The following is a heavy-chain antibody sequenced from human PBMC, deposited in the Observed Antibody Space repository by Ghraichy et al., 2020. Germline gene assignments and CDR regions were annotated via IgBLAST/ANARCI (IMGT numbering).Heavy chain of an antibody. Sequence: SCAASAFTFKTYGMYWVRQAPGKGLEWVAVIWYDGSNKNYADAVKGRFTISRDNSKNTLYLQMNSLRAEDTAVYYCARTSLIDSFSQDYWGQGTLVTVSS. D-gene: IGHD3-9*01. CDR1: AFTFKTYG. J-gene: IGHJ4*02. V-gene: IGHV3-33*07. CDR3: ARTSLIDSFSQDY. CDR2: IWYDGSNK.